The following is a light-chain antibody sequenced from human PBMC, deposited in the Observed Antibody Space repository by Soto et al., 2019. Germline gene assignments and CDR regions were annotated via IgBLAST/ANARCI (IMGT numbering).Light chain of an antibody. CDR1: QHISKW. CDR2: QAS. Sequence: DIQMTQSPSTLSASVGDRVTITCRASQHISKWLAWYQQKPGRAPNLLISQASNLESGVPSRFSGSGSGTEFTLTITSLQPDDFATYYCQQYASWTFGQGTKVEIK. V-gene: IGKV1-5*03. CDR3: QQYASWT. J-gene: IGKJ1*01.